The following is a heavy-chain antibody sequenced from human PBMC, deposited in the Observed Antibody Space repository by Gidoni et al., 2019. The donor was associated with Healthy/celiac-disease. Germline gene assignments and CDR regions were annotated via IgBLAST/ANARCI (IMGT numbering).Heavy chain of an antibody. CDR1: GGSFSGYY. CDR3: ARASASYSNYYYYYYGMDV. CDR2: INHSGST. Sequence: QVQLQQWGAGLLKPAETLSLTCAVYGGSFSGYYWSWSRQPPGKGLEWIGEINHSGSTNYNPSLKSRGTISVDTSKNQFSLKLSSVTAADTAVYYCARASASYSNYYYYYYGMDVWGRGTTVTVSS. J-gene: IGHJ6*02. D-gene: IGHD4-4*01. V-gene: IGHV4-34*01.